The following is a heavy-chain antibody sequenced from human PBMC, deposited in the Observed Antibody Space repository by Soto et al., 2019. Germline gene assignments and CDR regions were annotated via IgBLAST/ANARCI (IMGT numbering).Heavy chain of an antibody. D-gene: IGHD3-16*01. CDR1: GYTFTSYA. Sequence: ASVKVSCKASGYTFTSYAMHWVRQAPGQRLEWMGWINAGNGNTKYSQKFQGRVTITRDTSASTAYMELSSLRSEDTAVYYCAKEGGGDYYYGMDVWGQGTTVTVSS. J-gene: IGHJ6*02. CDR2: INAGNGNT. CDR3: AKEGGGDYYYGMDV. V-gene: IGHV1-3*01.